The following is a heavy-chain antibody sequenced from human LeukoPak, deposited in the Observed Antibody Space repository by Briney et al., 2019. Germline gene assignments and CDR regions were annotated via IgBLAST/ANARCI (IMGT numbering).Heavy chain of an antibody. V-gene: IGHV1-46*01. CDR1: GYTFTSYY. CDR2: INPSGGST. D-gene: IGHD6-13*01. J-gene: IGHJ4*02. CDR3: AREGSAANSDY. Sequence: ASVKVSCKASGYTFTSYYMHWVRQAPGQGLEWMGIINPSGGSTSYAQKFQGRVTMTRDMSTSTVYMELSSLRSEDTAVYYCAREGSAANSDYWGQGTLVTVSS.